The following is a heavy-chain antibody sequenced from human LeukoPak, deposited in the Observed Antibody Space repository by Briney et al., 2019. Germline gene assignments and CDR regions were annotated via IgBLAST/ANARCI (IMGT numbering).Heavy chain of an antibody. CDR2: ISGSGGST. V-gene: IGHV3-23*01. Sequence: GGSLGVSCASSGLTFSSYAMSGVRQAPGKGLEWVSAISGSGGSTYYADSVKGRFTISRDNSKNTLYLQMNSLRAEDTAVYYCAKDQSGGYDTIEFDYWGQGTLVTVSS. CDR3: AKDQSGGYDTIEFDY. CDR1: GLTFSSYA. J-gene: IGHJ4*02. D-gene: IGHD5-12*01.